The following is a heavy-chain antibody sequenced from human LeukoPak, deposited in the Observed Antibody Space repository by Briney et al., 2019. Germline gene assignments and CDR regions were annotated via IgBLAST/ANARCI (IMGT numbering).Heavy chain of an antibody. CDR1: GGSISSYY. CDR3: AKILPQQLVLGYFDY. CDR2: ISGSGGST. V-gene: IGHV3-23*01. J-gene: IGHJ4*02. Sequence: ETLSLTCTVSGGSISSYYWSWIRQPPGKGLEWVSAISGSGGSTYYADSVKGRFTISRDNSKNTLYMQMNSLRAEDTAVYYCAKILPQQLVLGYFDYWGQGTLVTVSS. D-gene: IGHD6-13*01.